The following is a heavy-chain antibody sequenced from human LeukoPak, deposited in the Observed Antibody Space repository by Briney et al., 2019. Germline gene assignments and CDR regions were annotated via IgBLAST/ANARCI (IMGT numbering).Heavy chain of an antibody. CDR3: AKEIFYGSGRVDY. V-gene: IGHV3-33*06. CDR1: GFTFSSYG. Sequence: GGSLRLSCAASGFTFSSYGMHWVRQAPGKGLEWVAVIWYDGSNKYYADSVKGRFTISRDNSKNTLYLQMNSLRAEDTAVYYCAKEIFYGSGRVDYWGQGTLVTVSS. J-gene: IGHJ4*02. D-gene: IGHD3-10*01. CDR2: IWYDGSNK.